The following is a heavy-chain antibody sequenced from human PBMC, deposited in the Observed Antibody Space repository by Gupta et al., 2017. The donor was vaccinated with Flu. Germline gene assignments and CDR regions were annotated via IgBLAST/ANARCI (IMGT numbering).Heavy chain of an antibody. Sequence: VQPGGSLRLSCAASGFTFSSYAMSWVRQAPGKGLEWVSAISGSGGSTYYADSVKGRFTISRDNSKNTLYLQMNSLRAEDTAVYYCAKDRMVVVVAATGPFDYWGQGTLVTVAS. CDR3: AKDRMVVVVAATGPFDY. J-gene: IGHJ4*02. D-gene: IGHD2-15*01. V-gene: IGHV3-23*01. CDR1: GFTFSSYA. CDR2: ISGSGGST.